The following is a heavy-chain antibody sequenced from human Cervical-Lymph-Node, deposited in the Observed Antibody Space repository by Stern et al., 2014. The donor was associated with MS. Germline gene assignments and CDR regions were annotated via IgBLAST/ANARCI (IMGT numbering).Heavy chain of an antibody. CDR1: GYTFTSYG. CDR3: ARSGGYCSSTSCYPSHYYYYYGMDV. J-gene: IGHJ6*02. D-gene: IGHD2-2*01. Sequence: QMQLVQSGAEVKKPGASVKVSCKASGYTFTSYGISWVRQAPGQGLEWMGWISAYNGNTNYAQKLQGRVTMTTDTSTSTAYMELRSLRSDDTAVYYCARSGGYCSSTSCYPSHYYYYYGMDVWGQGTTVTVSS. CDR2: ISAYNGNT. V-gene: IGHV1-18*01.